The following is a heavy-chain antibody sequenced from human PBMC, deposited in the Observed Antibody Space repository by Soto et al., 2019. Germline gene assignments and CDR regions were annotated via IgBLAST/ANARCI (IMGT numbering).Heavy chain of an antibody. V-gene: IGHV1-69*13. J-gene: IGHJ6*02. CDR3: ARVSRPYYYYGMDV. CDR1: GYTFTSYG. CDR2: IIANFGNA. Sequence: SVKVSCKASGYTFTSYGISWVRQAPGQGLEWMGGIIANFGNANYAQKFQGRVTITADESTSTAYMELSSLRSEDTAVYYCARVSRPYYYYGMDVWGQGTTVTVSS.